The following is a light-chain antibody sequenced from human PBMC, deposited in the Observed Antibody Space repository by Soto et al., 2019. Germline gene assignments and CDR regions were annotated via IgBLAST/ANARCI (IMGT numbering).Light chain of an antibody. V-gene: IGKV3-20*01. Sequence: EIVLTQSPGTLSLSPGERATLSCRASQCVSSRYLAWYQQKPAVARGLLIYGASNRATGIPDRFSVSGSGTDFTLASSIVEPEDFGMYYCQQFGTARLTFGGGTKV. CDR2: GAS. CDR1: QCVSSRY. J-gene: IGKJ4*01. CDR3: QQFGTARLT.